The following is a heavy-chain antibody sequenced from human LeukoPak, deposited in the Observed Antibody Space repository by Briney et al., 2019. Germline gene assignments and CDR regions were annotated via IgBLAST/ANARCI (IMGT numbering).Heavy chain of an antibody. Sequence: SETLSLTCTVSGGSISSGGYYWSWIRQHPGKGLEWIGYIYYSGSTYYNPSLKSRVTISVDTSKNQFSLKLSSVTAADTAVYYCARVVPDADYYDSSGYYYIWGQGTLVTVSS. J-gene: IGHJ4*02. CDR1: GGSISSGGYY. V-gene: IGHV4-31*03. CDR3: ARVVPDADYYDSSGYYYI. D-gene: IGHD3-22*01. CDR2: IYYSGST.